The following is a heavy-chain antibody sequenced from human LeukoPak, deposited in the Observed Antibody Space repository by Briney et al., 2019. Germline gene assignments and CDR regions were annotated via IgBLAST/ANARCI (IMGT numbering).Heavy chain of an antibody. CDR1: GYSINNGYQ. V-gene: IGHV4-38-2*02. CDR3: ARDPRWLTPDCTSTSCYENYFDP. D-gene: IGHD2-2*01. J-gene: IGHJ5*02. CDR2: IYHNGGA. Sequence: SETLSLTCAVSGYSINNGYQWAWIRQSPGRALEWIGSIYHNGGAHYNPSLRSRVVISVDTSNNQFSLRLSSVTVADTAVYYCARDPRWLTPDCTSTSCYENYFDPWGRGTLVTVSS.